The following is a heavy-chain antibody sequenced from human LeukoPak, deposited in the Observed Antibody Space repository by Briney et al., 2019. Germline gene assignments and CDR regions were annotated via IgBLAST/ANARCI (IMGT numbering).Heavy chain of an antibody. CDR1: GFTFSSYW. Sequence: GGSLRLSCAASGFTFSSYWMHWVRQAPGKGLVWVSRINSDGGSTSYADSVKGRFTISRDNAKNTLYLQMNSLRAEDTAVYYCARDQRAVAGRHYYYYMDVWGKGTTVTVSS. D-gene: IGHD6-19*01. V-gene: IGHV3-74*01. CDR3: ARDQRAVAGRHYYYYMDV. CDR2: INSDGGST. J-gene: IGHJ6*03.